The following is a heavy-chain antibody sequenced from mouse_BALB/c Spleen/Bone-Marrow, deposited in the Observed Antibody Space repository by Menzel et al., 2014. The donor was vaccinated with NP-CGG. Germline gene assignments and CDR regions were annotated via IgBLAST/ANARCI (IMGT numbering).Heavy chain of an antibody. CDR3: TRDDYGY. Sequence: QVQLQQSGAELVKPGASVKMSCKASGYTFTSYWMHWVKQRPGQGLEWIGTIDPSDSYTSYNQKFKGKATLTVDASSSTAYMQLSSLTSEDFAVYYCTRDDYGYWGQGTTLTVSS. V-gene: IGHV1S127*01. CDR1: GYTFTSYW. D-gene: IGHD2-4*01. CDR2: IDPSDSYT. J-gene: IGHJ2*01.